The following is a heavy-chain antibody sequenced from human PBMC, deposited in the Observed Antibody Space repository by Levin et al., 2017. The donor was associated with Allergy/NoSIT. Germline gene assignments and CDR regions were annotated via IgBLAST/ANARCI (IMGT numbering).Heavy chain of an antibody. V-gene: IGHV3-7*03. CDR1: GFTFSSYW. J-gene: IGHJ4*02. Sequence: SGESLKISCAASGFTFSSYWMSWVRQAPGKGLEWVANIKQDGSEKYYVDSVKGRFTISRDNAKNSLYLQMNSLRAEDTAVYYCARDSTTTVTTPVDYWGQGTLVTVSS. CDR3: ARDSTTTVTTPVDY. CDR2: IKQDGSEK. D-gene: IGHD4-17*01.